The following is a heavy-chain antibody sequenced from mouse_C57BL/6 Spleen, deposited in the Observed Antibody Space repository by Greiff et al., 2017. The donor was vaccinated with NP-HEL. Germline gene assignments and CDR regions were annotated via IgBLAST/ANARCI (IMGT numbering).Heavy chain of an antibody. Sequence: QVQLKQSGAELVMPGASVKLSCKASGYTFTSYWMHWVKQRPGQGLEWIGEIDPSDSYTNYNQKFKGKSTLTVDKSSSTAYMQLSSLTSEDSAVYYCARSDYSNYVDYWGQGTTLTVSS. CDR1: GYTFTSYW. V-gene: IGHV1-69*01. J-gene: IGHJ2*01. CDR3: ARSDYSNYVDY. D-gene: IGHD2-5*01. CDR2: IDPSDSYT.